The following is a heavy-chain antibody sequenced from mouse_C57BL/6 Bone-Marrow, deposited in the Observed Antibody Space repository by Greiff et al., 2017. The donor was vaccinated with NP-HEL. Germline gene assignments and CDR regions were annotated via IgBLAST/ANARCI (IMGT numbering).Heavy chain of an antibody. J-gene: IGHJ4*01. D-gene: IGHD1-1*01. CDR3: TRGATTVVAPYAMDY. CDR2: IYPGNSDT. CDR1: GYTFTSYW. Sequence: EVQLQQSGTVLARPGASVKMSCKTSGYTFTSYWMHWVKQRPGQGLEWIGAIYPGNSDTSYNQKFKGKAKLTAVTSASTAYMELSSLTNEDSAVYYCTRGATTVVAPYAMDYWGQGTSVTVSS. V-gene: IGHV1-5*01.